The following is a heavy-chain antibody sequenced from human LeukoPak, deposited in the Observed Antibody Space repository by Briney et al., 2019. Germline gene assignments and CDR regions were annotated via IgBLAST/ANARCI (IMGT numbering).Heavy chain of an antibody. D-gene: IGHD3-9*01. J-gene: IGHJ4*02. CDR1: GFTLSSYA. CDR2: ISSSGSTI. CDR3: ARDPDILGFDY. Sequence: QTGGSLRLSCAASGFTLSSYAMSWVRQAPGKGLEWVSYISSSGSTIYYADSVKGRFTISRDNAKNSLYLQMNSLRAEDTAVYYCARDPDILGFDYWGQGTLVTVSS. V-gene: IGHV3-48*03.